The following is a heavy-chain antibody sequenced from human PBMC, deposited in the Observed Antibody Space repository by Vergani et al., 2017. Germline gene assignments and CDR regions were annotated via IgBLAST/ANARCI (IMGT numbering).Heavy chain of an antibody. CDR3: ARDADSSGWYGGNMDV. V-gene: IGHV3-74*01. D-gene: IGHD6-19*01. CDR2: IKSDGSIT. Sequence: EVQLVESGGGLIHPGGSLRLSCEGSGFSFSGYWMHWVRQSPEKGLVWVSRIKSDGSITNYADSVKGRFTISRDNAKNSLYLQMNSLRAEDTAVYYCARDADSSGWYGGNMDVWGKGTTVTVSS. J-gene: IGHJ6*03. CDR1: GFSFSGYW.